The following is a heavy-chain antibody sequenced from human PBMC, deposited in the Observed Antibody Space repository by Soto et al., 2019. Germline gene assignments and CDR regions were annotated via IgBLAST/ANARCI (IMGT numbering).Heavy chain of an antibody. J-gene: IGHJ4*02. Sequence: GGSLRLSCAASGFTFSSYGMHWVRQAPGKGLEWVAVISYDGSNKYYADSVKGRFTISRDNSKNTLYLQMNSLRAEDTAVYYCAKDRGYQLLYPCDYWGQGTLVTVFS. D-gene: IGHD2-2*02. CDR1: GFTFSSYG. CDR2: ISYDGSNK. V-gene: IGHV3-30*18. CDR3: AKDRGYQLLYPCDY.